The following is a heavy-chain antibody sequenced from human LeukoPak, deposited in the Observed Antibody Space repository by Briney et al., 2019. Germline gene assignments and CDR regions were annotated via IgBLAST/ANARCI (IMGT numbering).Heavy chain of an antibody. CDR1: GYTFTGYY. D-gene: IGHD6-19*01. J-gene: IGHJ6*03. CDR3: ARDSGWLYYYYMDV. Sequence: ASVKVSCKASGYTFTGYYMHWVRQAPGQGLEWMGWINPNSGGTNYAQKLQGRVTMTTDTSTSTAYMEPRSLRSDDTAVYYCARDSGWLYYYYMDVWGKGTTVTVSS. V-gene: IGHV1-2*02. CDR2: INPNSGGT.